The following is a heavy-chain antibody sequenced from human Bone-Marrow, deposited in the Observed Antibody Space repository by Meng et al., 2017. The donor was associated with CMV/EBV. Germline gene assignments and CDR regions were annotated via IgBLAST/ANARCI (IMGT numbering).Heavy chain of an antibody. V-gene: IGHV2-70D*14. CDR1: GFSPSTSGMR. Sequence: SGPTLVKPTQTLPLTSTFSGFSPSTSGMRVSWIRQPPGKALEWLARIDWDDDKFYSTSLKTRLTISKDTSKNQVVLTMTNMDPVDTATYYWARSKGSSWHYFDYWGQGTLVTVSS. J-gene: IGHJ4*02. D-gene: IGHD6-13*01. CDR2: IDWDDDK. CDR3: ARSKGSSWHYFDY.